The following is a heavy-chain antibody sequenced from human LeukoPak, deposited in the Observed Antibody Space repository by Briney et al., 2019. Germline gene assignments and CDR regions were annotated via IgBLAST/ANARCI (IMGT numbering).Heavy chain of an antibody. CDR1: GFTFSSYG. Sequence: GGSLRLSCAASGFTFSSYGMHWVRQAPGKGLEWVAVIWYDGSNKNYADSVKGRFTISRDNSKNTLYLQMNSLRAEDTAVYYCATLEGDWGQGTLVTVSS. J-gene: IGHJ4*02. CDR2: IWYDGSNK. V-gene: IGHV3-33*01. CDR3: ATLEGD.